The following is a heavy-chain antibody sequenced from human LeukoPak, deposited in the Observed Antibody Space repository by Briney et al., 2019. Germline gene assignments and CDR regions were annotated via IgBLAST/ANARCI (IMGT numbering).Heavy chain of an antibody. D-gene: IGHD3-22*01. J-gene: IGHJ4*02. V-gene: IGHV4-39*01. CDR3: ARLPLGYYDSSGYWDY. CDR1: GGPISSRSYY. Sequence: SETLSLTCTVSGGPISSRSYYWGWIRQPPGKGLEWIGSIYYGGSPSYNPSLSGRVTISVDTSKNQFSLRLSSVTGAHRTVYYCARLPLGYYDSSGYWDYWGQGTLVTVSS. CDR2: IYYGGSP.